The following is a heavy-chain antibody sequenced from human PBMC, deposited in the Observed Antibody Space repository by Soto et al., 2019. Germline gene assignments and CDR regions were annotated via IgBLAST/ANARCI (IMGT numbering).Heavy chain of an antibody. CDR1: VGSVSIDSHC. J-gene: IGHJ6*01. CDR3: ARDQYDFRSGSYYYAMEV. V-gene: IGHV4-61*01. Sequence: PSEALCLTCTVYVGSVSIDSHCWSWIRQTPGKGLEWIGYIYYTGSTNYNPSLKGRVTMSVDTSRDQVSLRLRSVTRADTAVYYCARDQYDFRSGSYYYAMEVWGQGTQVTVYS. CDR2: IYYTGST. D-gene: IGHD3-3*01.